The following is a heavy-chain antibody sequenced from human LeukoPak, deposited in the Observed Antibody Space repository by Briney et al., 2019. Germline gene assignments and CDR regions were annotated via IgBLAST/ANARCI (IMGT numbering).Heavy chain of an antibody. Sequence: PSETLSLTCTVSGGSISSGGYYWSWIRQHPGKGLEWIGYIYYSGSTNYNPSLKSRVTISVDTSKNQFSLKLSSVTAADTAVYYCARVKSDYVWGSYRSGFDYWGQGTLVTVSS. D-gene: IGHD3-16*02. CDR2: IYYSGST. V-gene: IGHV4-61*08. CDR3: ARVKSDYVWGSYRSGFDY. CDR1: GGSISSGGYY. J-gene: IGHJ4*02.